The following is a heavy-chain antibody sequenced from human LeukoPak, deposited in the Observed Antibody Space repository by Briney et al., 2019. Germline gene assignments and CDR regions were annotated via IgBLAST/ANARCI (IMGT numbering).Heavy chain of an antibody. CDR1: GGSISSYY. D-gene: IGHD1-26*01. Sequence: SETLSLTCXVSGGSISSYYXSWIRQPPGKGLEWIGYIYYSGSTNYNPSLKSRVTISVDTSKNQFSLKLSSVTAADTAVYYCARDPVGATTYDYWGQGTLVTVSS. CDR3: ARDPVGATTYDY. J-gene: IGHJ4*02. V-gene: IGHV4-59*01. CDR2: IYYSGST.